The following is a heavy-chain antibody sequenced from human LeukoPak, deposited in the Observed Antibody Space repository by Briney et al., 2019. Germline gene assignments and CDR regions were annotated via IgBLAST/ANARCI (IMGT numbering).Heavy chain of an antibody. D-gene: IGHD3-3*02. Sequence: PGGSLRLSCAASGFTFSDYYMNWIRLAPGKGLEWVAHISSAGNTVYYADSVNGRFTISRDNVKESLYLQMNSLRAEDTAVYYCTRGIFSDLWGQGTLVTVSS. V-gene: IGHV3-11*01. CDR1: GFTFSDYY. CDR3: TRGIFSDL. CDR2: ISSAGNTV. J-gene: IGHJ4*02.